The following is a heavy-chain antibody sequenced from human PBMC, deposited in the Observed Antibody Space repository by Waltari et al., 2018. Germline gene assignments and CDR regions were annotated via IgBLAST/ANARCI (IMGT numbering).Heavy chain of an antibody. Sequence: EVQLVESGGGLVQPGGSLRLSCSASGFTFSSYAMHWVRQAPGKGTEYVSASSSNGGSTYYADSVKGRFTISRDNSKNTLYLQMSSLRAEDTAVYYCVKGSAVGDYYFDYWGQGTLVTVSS. CDR2: SSSNGGST. J-gene: IGHJ4*02. V-gene: IGHV3-64D*06. CDR3: VKGSAVGDYYFDY. CDR1: GFTFSSYA. D-gene: IGHD3-16*01.